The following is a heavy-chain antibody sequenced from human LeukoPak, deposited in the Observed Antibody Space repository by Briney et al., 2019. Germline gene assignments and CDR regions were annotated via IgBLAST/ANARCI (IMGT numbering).Heavy chain of an antibody. Sequence: ASVKVSCKASGYTFTGYYIHWVRQAPGQGLEWMGWINPNSGGTNYAQKFQGRVTVTRDTSINTAYMELSRLRSDDTAVYYCARGRAGTTSWFDPWGQGTPVTVSS. CDR3: ARGRAGTTSWFDP. J-gene: IGHJ5*02. CDR1: GYTFTGYY. D-gene: IGHD6-19*01. CDR2: INPNSGGT. V-gene: IGHV1-2*02.